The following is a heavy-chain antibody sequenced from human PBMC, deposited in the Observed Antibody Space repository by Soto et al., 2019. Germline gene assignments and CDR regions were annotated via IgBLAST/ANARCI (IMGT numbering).Heavy chain of an antibody. CDR3: ARRTGTTDYYYYYGMDV. Sequence: EVQLLESGGGLVQPGGSLRLSCAASGFTFSSYAMSWVRQAPGKGLEWVSAISGSGGSTYYADSVKGRFTISRDNSKNXXYLQMSSLRAEDTAVCYCARRTGTTDYYYYYGMDVWGQGTTVTVSS. J-gene: IGHJ6*02. V-gene: IGHV3-23*01. D-gene: IGHD4-17*01. CDR2: ISGSGGST. CDR1: GFTFSSYA.